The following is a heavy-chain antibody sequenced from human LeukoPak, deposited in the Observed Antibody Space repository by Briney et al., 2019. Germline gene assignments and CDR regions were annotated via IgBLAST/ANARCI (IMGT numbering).Heavy chain of an antibody. D-gene: IGHD6-19*01. CDR2: IHNSGRT. CDR1: GGSISRYY. J-gene: IGHJ3*02. Sequence: PSETLSLTCTVSGGSISRYYWTWIRQPPGKGLEWIGYIHNSGRTNYNPSLKRRVTISVDTSKNQFFLNLSSVTAADTAVYYCATAEAVAGTNDAFDIWGQGTMVTVST. CDR3: ATAEAVAGTNDAFDI. V-gene: IGHV4-59*08.